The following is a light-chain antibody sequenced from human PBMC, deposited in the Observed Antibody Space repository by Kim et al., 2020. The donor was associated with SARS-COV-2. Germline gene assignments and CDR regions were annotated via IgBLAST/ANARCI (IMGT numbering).Light chain of an antibody. V-gene: IGLV3-19*01. CDR1: SLRSYY. CDR2: GKN. Sequence: LGQTGRITCKGDSLRSYYASWYQQKPGQAPVLVIYGKNNRPSGIPDRFSGSSSGNTASLTITGAQAEDEADYYCNSRDSSGNHPWVFGGGTKLTVL. CDR3: NSRDSSGNHPWV. J-gene: IGLJ3*02.